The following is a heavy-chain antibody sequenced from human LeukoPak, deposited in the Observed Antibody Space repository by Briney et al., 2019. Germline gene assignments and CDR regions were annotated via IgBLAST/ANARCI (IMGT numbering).Heavy chain of an antibody. Sequence: SETLSLTCAVYGGSFSGYYWSWIRQPPGKGLEWIGEINHSGSTNYNPSLKSRVTISVDTSKNQFSLKLSSVTAADTAVYYCARGRRYCSSTSCQRIMPRNYGMDVWGQGTTVTVSS. CDR2: INHSGST. D-gene: IGHD2-2*01. J-gene: IGHJ6*02. CDR1: GGSFSGYY. CDR3: ARGRRYCSSTSCQRIMPRNYGMDV. V-gene: IGHV4-34*01.